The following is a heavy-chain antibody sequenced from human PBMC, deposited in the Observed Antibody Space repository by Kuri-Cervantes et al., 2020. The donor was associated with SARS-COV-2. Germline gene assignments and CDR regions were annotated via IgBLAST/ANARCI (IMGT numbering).Heavy chain of an antibody. J-gene: IGHJ5*02. CDR1: GGSISSYY. D-gene: IGHD3-3*01. CDR3: ARWVFWSGYDINWFDP. V-gene: IGHV4-4*07. CDR2: IYTSGST. Sequence: SETLSLTCTVCGGSISSYYWRCIRQPAGKGLEWIGRIYTSGSTNYSPSIKSRVTMSVDTSKNQFSLKLSSVTAADTAVYYCARWVFWSGYDINWFDPWGQGTLVTVSS.